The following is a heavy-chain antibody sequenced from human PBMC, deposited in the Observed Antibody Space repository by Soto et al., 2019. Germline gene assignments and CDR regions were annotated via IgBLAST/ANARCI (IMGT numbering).Heavy chain of an antibody. Sequence: QVQLVQSGAEVKKPGSSVKVSCKTSGVSFNNNGIGWVRQAPGHGLEWMGGVSPPFRTSNYARKFQGRISITADASTGTVNLALSRRPCEDTAQYYSEIVLYYVSGSYSLYGLNVWGQGSTVTVSS. D-gene: IGHD3-10*01. CDR2: VSPPFRTS. CDR1: GVSFNNNG. J-gene: IGHJ6*02. CDR3: EIVLYYVSGSYSLYGLNV. V-gene: IGHV1-69*01.